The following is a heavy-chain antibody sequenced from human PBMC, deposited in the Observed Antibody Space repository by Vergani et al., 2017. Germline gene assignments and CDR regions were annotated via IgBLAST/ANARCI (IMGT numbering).Heavy chain of an antibody. CDR2: IRYDGSKK. D-gene: IGHD5-12*01. CDR3: AKDSVRYSAYDNYGMDV. CDR1: GFTFSSYG. Sequence: QVQLVESGGGVVQPGGSLRLSCAASGFTFSSYGMHWVRQAPGKGLQWVAFIRYDGSKKYYADSVKGRFTISRDNSKNKLYLQMNSLRTEDTAVYYCAKDSVRYSAYDNYGMDVWCQGTTVTISS. J-gene: IGHJ6*02. V-gene: IGHV3-30*02.